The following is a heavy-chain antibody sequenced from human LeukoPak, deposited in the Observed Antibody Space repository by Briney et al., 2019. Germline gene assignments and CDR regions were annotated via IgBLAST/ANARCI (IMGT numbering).Heavy chain of an antibody. CDR1: GFTFSSYG. V-gene: IGHV3-30*03. CDR2: ISYDGSNK. Sequence: GGSLRLSCAASGFTFSSYGMHWVRQAPGKGLEWVAVISYDGSNKYYADSVKGRFTISRDTSKNTLYLQMNSLGTEDTAVYYCARDGGASGSYLGLYFDYWGQGTLVTVSS. CDR3: ARDGGASGSYLGLYFDY. J-gene: IGHJ4*02. D-gene: IGHD1-26*01.